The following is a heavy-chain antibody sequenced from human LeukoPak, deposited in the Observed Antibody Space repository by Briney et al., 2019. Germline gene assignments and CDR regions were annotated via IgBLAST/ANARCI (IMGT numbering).Heavy chain of an antibody. CDR1: GFTFTNYV. Sequence: GGSLRLSCAASGFTFTNYVMTWVRQAPGKGLEWVSTISGSGGSTYYPDSVKGRFTISRDNSQDTLHLQMYSLRAEDTAVYYCAKIRKGSGYYDYWGQGTLVTGSS. V-gene: IGHV3-23*01. CDR3: AKIRKGSGYYDY. J-gene: IGHJ4*02. D-gene: IGHD3-3*01. CDR2: ISGSGGST.